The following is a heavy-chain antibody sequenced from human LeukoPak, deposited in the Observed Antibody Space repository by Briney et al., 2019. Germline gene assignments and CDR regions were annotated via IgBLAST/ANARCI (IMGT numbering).Heavy chain of an antibody. Sequence: GGSLRLSCAASGFTFSTFALHWVRQAPGKGLEWVAVISNDGSNKYYADSVEGRFTISRDNSKNTLYLQMNSLRAEDTAVYYCARGPSGYHNTGGQGTLVTVSS. CDR1: GFTFSTFA. D-gene: IGHD5-12*01. V-gene: IGHV3-30*14. J-gene: IGHJ4*02. CDR2: ISNDGSNK. CDR3: ARGPSGYHNT.